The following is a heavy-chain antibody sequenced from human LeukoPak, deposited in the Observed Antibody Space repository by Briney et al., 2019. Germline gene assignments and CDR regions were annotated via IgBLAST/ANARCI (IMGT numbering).Heavy chain of an antibody. D-gene: IGHD3-22*01. CDR3: ARNMDYYDSSGYQV. V-gene: IGHV1-8*01. J-gene: IGHJ4*02. Sequence: ASVKVSCKASGYTFTSYDINWVRQATGQGLEWMGWMNPNSGNTGHAQKFQGRVTMTRNTSVSTAYMELSSLRSEDTAVYYCARNMDYYDSSGYQVWGQGTLVTVSS. CDR2: MNPNSGNT. CDR1: GYTFTSYD.